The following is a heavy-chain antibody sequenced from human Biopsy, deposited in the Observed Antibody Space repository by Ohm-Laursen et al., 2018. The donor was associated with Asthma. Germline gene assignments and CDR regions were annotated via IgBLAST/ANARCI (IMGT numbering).Heavy chain of an antibody. V-gene: IGHV4-30-2*06. J-gene: IGHJ4*02. Sequence: QTLSLTCAVSGDSIDSGDYSWTWIRQSPGVGLEWIGYIYRNGDTYYNPTLKNRVTISIDRSNNQFSLRLRSVTAADTAVYYCARGWNCGGDCYSLDSWGQGTLVTVSS. CDR3: ARGWNCGGDCYSLDS. CDR2: IYRNGDT. D-gene: IGHD2-21*02. CDR1: GDSIDSGDYS.